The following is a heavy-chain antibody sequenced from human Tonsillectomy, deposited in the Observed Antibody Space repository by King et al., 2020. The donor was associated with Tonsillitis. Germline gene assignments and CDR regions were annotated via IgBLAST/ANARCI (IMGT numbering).Heavy chain of an antibody. CDR1: GGPISSTSYY. V-gene: IGHV4-39*01. D-gene: IGHD2/OR15-2a*01. Sequence: QLQESGPGLVKPSETLSLTCTVSGGPISSTSYYWGWIRQPPGKGLEWIGSIYYSGSTYYSPSLKSRVTISVDTSKNQFSLKLSSVTAADTAVYYCARHKYNYYMDVWGKGTTVTVSS. CDR3: ARHKYNYYMDV. CDR2: IYYSGST. J-gene: IGHJ6*03.